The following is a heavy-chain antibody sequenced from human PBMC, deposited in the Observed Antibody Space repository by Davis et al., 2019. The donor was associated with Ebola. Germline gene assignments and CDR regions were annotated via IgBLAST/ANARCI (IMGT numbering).Heavy chain of an antibody. J-gene: IGHJ4*02. CDR1: AFTFGTYG. Sequence: PGGSLRLSCAAFAFTFGTYGMHWVRQAPGKGLEWVASMSYDGRHTSYIDSVKGRFTISRDNSKNTLYLQMNSLRAEDTAVHYCAKDGGASSGYTFDYWGQGTLVTVSS. CDR2: MSYDGRHT. D-gene: IGHD3-22*01. V-gene: IGHV3-30*18. CDR3: AKDGGASSGYTFDY.